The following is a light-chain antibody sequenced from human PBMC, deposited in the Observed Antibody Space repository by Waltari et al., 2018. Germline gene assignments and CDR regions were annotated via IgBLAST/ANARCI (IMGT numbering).Light chain of an antibody. CDR1: SAHSTNI. J-gene: IGLJ2*01. CDR2: VNSDGSH. CDR3: QAGGHCTGV. Sequence: LVLTQSPAASAPLGASVNLTSTPNSAHSTNIIAWLQQLPEKGPLYLMNVNSDGSHNKGVGIPDRFSGSSSRAERYLTIASRQSEDEAYYYVQAGGHCTGVFGGGTRLTVL. V-gene: IGLV4-69*01.